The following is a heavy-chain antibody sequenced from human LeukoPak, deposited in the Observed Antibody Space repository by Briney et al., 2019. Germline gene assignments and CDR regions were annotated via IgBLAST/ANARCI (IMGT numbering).Heavy chain of an antibody. CDR3: AKVPNFDLFRGGVFFQH. Sequence: GGSLRLSCTASGLTFSNYAMTWVRQAPGKGLKWVSGISGSGGNTYYADSVKGRFTISRDNSKNTLYLQVNSLRAEDTAVYYCAKVPNFDLFRGGVFFQHWGQGTLVTVSS. D-gene: IGHD3-16*01. J-gene: IGHJ1*01. CDR2: ISGSGGNT. CDR1: GLTFSNYA. V-gene: IGHV3-23*01.